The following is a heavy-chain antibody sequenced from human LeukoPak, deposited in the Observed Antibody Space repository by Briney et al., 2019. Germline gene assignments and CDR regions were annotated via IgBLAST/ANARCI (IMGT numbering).Heavy chain of an antibody. Sequence: PGGSLRLSCAASGFTFSSYAMSWVRQAPGKGLEWASAISGSGGSTYYADSVKGRFTISRDNSKNTLYLQMNSLRAEDTAVYYCAKGPAMIVVPLDYWGQGTLVTVSS. D-gene: IGHD3-22*01. CDR3: AKGPAMIVVPLDY. CDR2: ISGSGGST. CDR1: GFTFSSYA. V-gene: IGHV3-23*01. J-gene: IGHJ4*02.